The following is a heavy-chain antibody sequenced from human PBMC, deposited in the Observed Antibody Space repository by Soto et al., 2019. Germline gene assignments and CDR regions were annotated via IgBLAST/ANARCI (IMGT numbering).Heavy chain of an antibody. CDR2: ISYSGST. Sequence: SEILSLTCTVSGCSISSGNYYWSWIRQPPGKGLEWIGFISYSGSTYYSTSLKSRVTISVDTSKSQFSLNLSFVTAADTAVYYCATMGTPATGLYFFDYWGQGSLVTVSS. J-gene: IGHJ4*02. V-gene: IGHV4-30-4*01. CDR3: ATMGTPATGLYFFDY. CDR1: GCSISSGNYY. D-gene: IGHD2-15*01.